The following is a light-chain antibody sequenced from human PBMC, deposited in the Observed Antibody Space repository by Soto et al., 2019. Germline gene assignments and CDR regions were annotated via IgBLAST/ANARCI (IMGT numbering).Light chain of an antibody. CDR2: GAS. CDR1: QSVSSTY. J-gene: IGKJ2*01. Sequence: EIVLTQSPGTLSLSPGDRATLSCRASQSVSSTYLAWYQQKPGQAPRLVVFGASTRATGSPDRFSGRGSGTDFTLTISRLEPEDFALYYCQQYGSSPPRFTFGQGTKLEIK. CDR3: QQYGSSPPRFT. V-gene: IGKV3-20*01.